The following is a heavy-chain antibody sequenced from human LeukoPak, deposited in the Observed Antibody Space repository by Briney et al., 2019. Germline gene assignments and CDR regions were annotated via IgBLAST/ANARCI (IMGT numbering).Heavy chain of an antibody. J-gene: IGHJ4*02. Sequence: GGSLRLSCAASGFTFSDYYMSWIRQAPGKGLEWVSYISSSGSTIYYADSVKGRFTISRDNAKNSLYLQMNSLRAEDTAVYYCARSPARFTMIVVVSPGRIDYWGQGTLVTVSS. V-gene: IGHV3-11*01. CDR2: ISSSGSTI. CDR3: ARSPARFTMIVVVSPGRIDY. D-gene: IGHD3-22*01. CDR1: GFTFSDYY.